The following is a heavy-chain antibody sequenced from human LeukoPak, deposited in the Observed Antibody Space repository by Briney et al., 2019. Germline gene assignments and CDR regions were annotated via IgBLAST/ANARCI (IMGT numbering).Heavy chain of an antibody. CDR2: INPSGGST. CDR3: ARAVAARPFDY. Sequence: ASVKVSCKASGYTFTSYYMHWLRQAPGQGLEWMGIINPSGGSTSYAQKFQGRVTMTRDMSTSTVYMELSSLRSEDTAVYYCARAVAARPFDYWGQGTLVTVSS. CDR1: GYTFTSYY. V-gene: IGHV1-46*01. D-gene: IGHD6-6*01. J-gene: IGHJ4*02.